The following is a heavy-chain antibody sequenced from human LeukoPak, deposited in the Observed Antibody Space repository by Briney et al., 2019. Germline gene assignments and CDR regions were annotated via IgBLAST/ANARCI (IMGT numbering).Heavy chain of an antibody. CDR1: GFTFTHQW. D-gene: IGHD3-10*01. CDR2: IYPRDSDT. J-gene: IGHJ4*02. CDR3: ERHSDVIGAI. Sequence: GESLKISCKASGFTFTHQWIGRVRQKSGSGLEWMGIIYPRDSDTRYSPSFQGHVIISADTSINTAYLEWSRLEASDTGIYYCERHSDVIGAIWGQGTLVTVSS. V-gene: IGHV5-51*01.